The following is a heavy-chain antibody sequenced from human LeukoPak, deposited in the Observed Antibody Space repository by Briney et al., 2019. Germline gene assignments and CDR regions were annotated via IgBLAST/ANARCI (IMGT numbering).Heavy chain of an antibody. V-gene: IGHV3-74*01. J-gene: IGHJ4*02. CDR1: GFTFSNSW. CDR3: ASGYGAYVDY. Sequence: PGGSLRLSCAASGFTFSNSWMHWVRQAPGKGLVWVSRINSDGHNTSYADSVKGRFTVSTDNAKNTLYLQMSSLRAEDTAVYYCASGYGAYVDYWGQGTLVTVSS. CDR2: INSDGHNT. D-gene: IGHD4-17*01.